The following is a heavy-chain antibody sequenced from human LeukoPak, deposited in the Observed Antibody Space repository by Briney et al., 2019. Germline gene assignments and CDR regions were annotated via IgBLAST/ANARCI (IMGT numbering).Heavy chain of an antibody. V-gene: IGHV4-59*12. CDR3: ARDALSPFDY. Sequence: PSETLSLTCTVSGGSISSYYWSWIRQPPGKGLEWIGYIYYSGSTNYNPSLKSRVTISVDKSKNQFSLKLSSVTAADTAVYYCARDALSPFDYWGQGTLVTVSS. CDR1: GGSISSYY. CDR2: IYYSGST. D-gene: IGHD2/OR15-2a*01. J-gene: IGHJ4*02.